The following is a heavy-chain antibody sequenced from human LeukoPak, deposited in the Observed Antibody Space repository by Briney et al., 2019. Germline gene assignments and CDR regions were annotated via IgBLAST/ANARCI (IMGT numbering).Heavy chain of an antibody. D-gene: IGHD2-2*01. CDR2: ISWNSGSI. CDR3: AKSSAVVPAAMHAWFDP. V-gene: IGHV3-9*01. Sequence: HPGGSLRLSCAASGFTFDDYAMHWVRQAPGKCLEWVSGISWNSGSIGYADSVKGRFTISRDNAKNSLYLQMNSLRAEDTALYYCAKSSAVVPAAMHAWFDPWGQGTLVTVSS. CDR1: GFTFDDYA. J-gene: IGHJ5*02.